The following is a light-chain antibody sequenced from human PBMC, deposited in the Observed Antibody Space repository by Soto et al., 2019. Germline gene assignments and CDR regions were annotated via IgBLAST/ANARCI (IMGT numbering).Light chain of an antibody. CDR3: QQYNSYST. Sequence: DIQMTQSPSTLSASLGDRVTIACRASQTISSWLAWYQQKPGKAPKPLIYKASSLESGVPSRLSGSGSGTEFTLPIRSLQPDDFATYYCQQYNSYSTFGQGTRLEIK. V-gene: IGKV1-5*03. CDR1: QTISSW. CDR2: KAS. J-gene: IGKJ5*01.